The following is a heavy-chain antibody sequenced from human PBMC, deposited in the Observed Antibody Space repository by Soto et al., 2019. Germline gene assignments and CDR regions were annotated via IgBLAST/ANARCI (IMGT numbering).Heavy chain of an antibody. CDR3: AKDRRYSSGWYGYFDS. J-gene: IGHJ4*02. Sequence: GGSLRLSCAASGFTFNNFGMHWVRQAPGKGLEWVAVIWYDGSNEYYADSVKGRFTISRDNSKNTLYLQMNSLRVEDTAVYYCAKDRRYSSGWYGYFDSWGPGT. D-gene: IGHD6-19*01. CDR2: IWYDGSNE. CDR1: GFTFNNFG. V-gene: IGHV3-33*06.